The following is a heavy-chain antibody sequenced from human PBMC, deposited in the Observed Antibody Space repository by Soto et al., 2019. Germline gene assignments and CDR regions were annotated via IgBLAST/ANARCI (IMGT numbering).Heavy chain of an antibody. CDR1: GGSISSSSYY. Sequence: PEKLSHTCTVSGGSISSSSYYWGWIRQHTGKGLEWIGSIYYSGSTYYNPSLKSRVTISVDTSKNQFSLKLSSVAAADTAVYYCARHGHLLRGYYYSMDVLGQGTTVT. CDR2: IYYSGST. CDR3: ARHGHLLRGYYYSMDV. J-gene: IGHJ6*02. V-gene: IGHV4-39*01.